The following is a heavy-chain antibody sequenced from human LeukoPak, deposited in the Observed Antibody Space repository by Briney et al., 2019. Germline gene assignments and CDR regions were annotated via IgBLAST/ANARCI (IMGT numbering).Heavy chain of an antibody. D-gene: IGHD2-15*01. V-gene: IGHV3-33*01. Sequence: GGSLRLFCAASGFTYSSYGMHWVRQAPGKGLEWVAVIWYDGSNKYYADSVKGRFTISRDNSKNTLYLQMNSLRAEDTAVYYCARDGGIGGTCYSDYWGQGTLVTVSS. CDR3: ARDGGIGGTCYSDY. CDR2: IWYDGSNK. CDR1: GFTYSSYG. J-gene: IGHJ4*02.